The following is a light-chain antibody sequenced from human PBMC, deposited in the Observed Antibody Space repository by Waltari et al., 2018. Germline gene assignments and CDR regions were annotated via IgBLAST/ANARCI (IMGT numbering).Light chain of an antibody. CDR3: CSYAGGSTYV. Sequence: QSALTQPASVSGSPGQSFTIPCTGTSSDVGSYNLVSWYQQHPGKAPKLMIYECSKRPSGVSNRFSGSKSVNTASLTISGLQAEDEADYYCCSYAGGSTYVFGTGTKVTVL. V-gene: IGLV2-23*01. CDR2: ECS. J-gene: IGLJ1*01. CDR1: SSDVGSYNL.